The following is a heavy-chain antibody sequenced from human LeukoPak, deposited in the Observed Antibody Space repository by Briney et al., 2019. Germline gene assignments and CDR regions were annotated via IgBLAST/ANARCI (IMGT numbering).Heavy chain of an antibody. CDR2: IHHSGST. J-gene: IGHJ4*02. CDR3: ARDDSSGWYGIDY. V-gene: IGHV4-59*12. D-gene: IGHD6-19*01. Sequence: SETLSLTCTVSGGSISSYYWSRIRQPPGKGLEWIGYIHHSGSTNYKPSLKSRVTISVDTSKNQFSLKLSSVTAADTAVYYCARDDSSGWYGIDYWGQGTLVTVSS. CDR1: GGSISSYY.